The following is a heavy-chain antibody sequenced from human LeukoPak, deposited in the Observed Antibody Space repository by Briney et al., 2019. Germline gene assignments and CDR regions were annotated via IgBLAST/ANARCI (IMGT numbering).Heavy chain of an antibody. Sequence: PGGSLRLSCAASGLTFSSYGMNWVRQAPGKGLEWVSAISGSGDSTYHADSVRGRFTVSRDNSKNTLYLQMKTLRAEDTAVYYCAKVTGSGSYLADAFDIWDHGTVVTVSS. CDR1: GLTFSSYG. CDR3: AKVTGSGSYLADAFDI. CDR2: ISGSGDST. J-gene: IGHJ3*02. D-gene: IGHD3-10*01. V-gene: IGHV3-23*01.